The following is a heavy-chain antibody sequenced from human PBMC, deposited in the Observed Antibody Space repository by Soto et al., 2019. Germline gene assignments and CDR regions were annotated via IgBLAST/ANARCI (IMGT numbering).Heavy chain of an antibody. CDR2: IYYSGST. CDR3: ARGGYCSGGSCSVIKFDP. J-gene: IGHJ5*02. Sequence: SETLSLTCTVSGGSISSYYWSWIRHPPGKGLEWIGYIYYSGSTNYNPSLKSRVTISVDTSKNQFSLKLSSVTAADTAVYYCARGGYCSGGSCSVIKFDPWGQGTLVTVSS. D-gene: IGHD2-15*01. CDR1: GGSISSYY. V-gene: IGHV4-59*01.